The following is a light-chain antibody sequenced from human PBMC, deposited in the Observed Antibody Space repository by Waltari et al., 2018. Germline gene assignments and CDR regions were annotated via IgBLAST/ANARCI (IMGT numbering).Light chain of an antibody. Sequence: EILMTQSPATLSLSPGERATLPPRASQSISFNLAWYQQRPGQPPRLLIFHASTRATGIPARFSGSGSGTEFTLTIRTLQSEDSGVYYCQQYNVWPPITFGQGTRLEIK. CDR3: QQYNVWPPIT. J-gene: IGKJ5*01. CDR1: QSISFN. V-gene: IGKV3-15*01. CDR2: HAS.